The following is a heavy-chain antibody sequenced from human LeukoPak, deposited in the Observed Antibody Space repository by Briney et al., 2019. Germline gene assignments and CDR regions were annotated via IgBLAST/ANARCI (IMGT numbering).Heavy chain of an antibody. V-gene: IGHV4-61*02. D-gene: IGHD3-22*01. Sequence: SETLSLTCTVSGGSISSGTYYWSWIRQPAGEGLEWVGRIYTSGSTNYNSSLKSRVAVSVDTSKNQFSLQLSSVTAADTAVYYCARVGPRDYYDSSGYGAFDIWGQGTIVTVSS. CDR2: IYTSGST. CDR1: GGSISSGTYY. J-gene: IGHJ3*02. CDR3: ARVGPRDYYDSSGYGAFDI.